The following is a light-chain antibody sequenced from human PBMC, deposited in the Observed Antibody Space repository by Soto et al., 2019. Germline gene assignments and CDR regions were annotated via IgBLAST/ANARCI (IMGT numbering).Light chain of an antibody. CDR2: GAS. CDR1: QTVYTN. V-gene: IGKV3-15*01. CDR3: QHYNNWPFA. Sequence: DIVMTQSPATLSVSPGERATLSCRASQTVYTNLAWYQQKPGQAPRLLIYGASAWAAGIPDRFSGSGSGTEFTLTISSLQSEDFAVYYCQHYNNWPFAFGQGTKLEIK. J-gene: IGKJ2*01.